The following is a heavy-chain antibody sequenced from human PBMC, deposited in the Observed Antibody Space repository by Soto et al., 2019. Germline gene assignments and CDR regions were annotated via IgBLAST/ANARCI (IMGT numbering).Heavy chain of an antibody. CDR2: IWYDGSKK. J-gene: IGHJ4*02. CDR3: ARSVVVPAALDY. D-gene: IGHD2-2*01. Sequence: QVQLVESGGGVVQSGRSLRLSCAASGFTFSGYGMHWVRQAPGKGLEWVALIWYDGSKKYHADSVLGRFTISRDNSKNTLFLQMHRMRAEVTAEYYWARSVVVPAALDYWGQGALVTASS. CDR1: GFTFSGYG. V-gene: IGHV3-33*01.